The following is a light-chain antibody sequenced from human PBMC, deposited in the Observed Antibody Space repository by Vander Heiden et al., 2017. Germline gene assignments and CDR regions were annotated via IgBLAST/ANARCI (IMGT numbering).Light chain of an antibody. V-gene: IGLV2-8*01. J-gene: IGLJ3*02. CDR1: SSDVGGYNF. Sequence: QSALTQPPSASGSPGQSVTISCTGTSSDVGGYNFVSWYRQHPGKAPKLMIYEVSKRHSGVPDRFSGSKSGNTASLTVSGLQTEDEADYYCSSYAGSNIWVFGGGTKLTVL. CDR2: EVS. CDR3: SSYAGSNIWV.